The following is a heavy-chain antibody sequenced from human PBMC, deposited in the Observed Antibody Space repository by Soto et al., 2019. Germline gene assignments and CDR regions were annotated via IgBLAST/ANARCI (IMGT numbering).Heavy chain of an antibody. CDR3: AIALRGYSYGYFSSGPDAFDI. D-gene: IGHD5-18*01. Sequence: QVQLVESGGGVVQPGRSLRLSCAASGFTFSSYAMHWVRQAPGKGLEWVAVISYDGSNKYYADSVKGRFTISRDNSKKTLYLKMKSLTAEDTAVYYCAIALRGYSYGYFSSGPDAFDIWGKGTMVTVSS. J-gene: IGHJ3*02. V-gene: IGHV3-30-3*01. CDR2: ISYDGSNK. CDR1: GFTFSSYA.